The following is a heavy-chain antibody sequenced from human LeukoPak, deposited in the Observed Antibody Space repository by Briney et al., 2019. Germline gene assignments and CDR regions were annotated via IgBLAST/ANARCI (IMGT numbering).Heavy chain of an antibody. V-gene: IGHV3-23*01. CDR2: ISGSGGST. CDR3: AKMVTMVRGVVSFDY. Sequence: GGSLRLSCAASGFTFSSYAMSWVRQAPGKGPEWVSAISGSGGSTYYADSVKGRFTISRDNSKNTLYLQMNSLRAEDTAVYYCAKMVTMVRGVVSFDYWGQGTLVTVSS. J-gene: IGHJ4*02. D-gene: IGHD3-10*01. CDR1: GFTFSSYA.